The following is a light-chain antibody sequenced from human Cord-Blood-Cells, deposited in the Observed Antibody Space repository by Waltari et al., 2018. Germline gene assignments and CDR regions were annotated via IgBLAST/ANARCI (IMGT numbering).Light chain of an antibody. CDR3: CSYAGSNTYV. Sequence: QSALTQPASVSGSPGQSITIPCTGTSSDVGSYNLVSWYQQHPDKAPKLMIYEVSKRPSGVSNRFSGSKSGNTASLTISGLQAEDEADYYCCSYAGSNTYVFGTGTKVTVL. CDR1: SSDVGSYNL. CDR2: EVS. V-gene: IGLV2-23*02. J-gene: IGLJ1*01.